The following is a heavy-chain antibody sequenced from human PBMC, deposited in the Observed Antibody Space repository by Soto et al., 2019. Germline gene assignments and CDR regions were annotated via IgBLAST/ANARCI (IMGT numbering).Heavy chain of an antibody. CDR2: IKSKTDGGTT. V-gene: IGHV3-15*01. Sequence: GGSLRLSCAASGFTFSNAWMSWVRQAPGKGLEWDGRIKSKTDGGTTDYAAPVKGRFTISRDDSKNTLYLQMNSLKTEDTAVYYCTTERSTYYYGSGSYLYGMDVWGQGTTVTVSS. D-gene: IGHD3-10*01. CDR3: TTERSTYYYGSGSYLYGMDV. J-gene: IGHJ6*02. CDR1: GFTFSNAW.